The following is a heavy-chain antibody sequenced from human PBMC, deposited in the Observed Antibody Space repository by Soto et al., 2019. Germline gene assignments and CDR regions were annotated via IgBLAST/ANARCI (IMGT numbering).Heavy chain of an antibody. CDR1: GFSLSTGGVG. Sequence: QITLKESGPTLVKPTQTLTLTCTFSGFSLSTGGVGVGGIRQPPGKALEWLALIYWDDDKRYTPSLRSRLTITKDTSKNQVDLTMTNMDPVDTATYYCIQSRCGGDCLRSYASPYSYGEDVWGQGTTVTVSS. CDR3: IQSRCGGDCLRSYASPYSYGEDV. CDR2: IYWDDDK. D-gene: IGHD2-21*02. J-gene: IGHJ6*02. V-gene: IGHV2-5*02.